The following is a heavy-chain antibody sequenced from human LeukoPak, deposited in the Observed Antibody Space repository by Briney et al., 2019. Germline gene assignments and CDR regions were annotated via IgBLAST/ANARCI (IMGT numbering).Heavy chain of an antibody. Sequence: ASVKVSCKASGYTFTSYGISWLRQAPGQGLEWMGWISAYNGNTNYAQNLQVRVTMTTDTPTSTAYVELRSLRSDDTAVYYCARENVYYDSSDYYPRFDYWGQGTLVTVSS. CDR1: GYTFTSYG. D-gene: IGHD3-22*01. CDR2: ISAYNGNT. V-gene: IGHV1-18*01. J-gene: IGHJ4*02. CDR3: ARENVYYDSSDYYPRFDY.